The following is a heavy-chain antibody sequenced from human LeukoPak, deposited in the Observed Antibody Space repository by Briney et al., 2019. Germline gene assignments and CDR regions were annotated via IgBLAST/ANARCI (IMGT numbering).Heavy chain of an antibody. Sequence: SQTLSLTCTVSGGSISGGDYYWSWIRQHPGKGLEWIGYLYYGVNTYYNPSLKSRVAISVDTSKNQFSLKLTSVTAADTAVYYCARRKNYYDSSGYYYGFDYWGQGTLVTVSS. V-gene: IGHV4-31*03. CDR2: LYYGVNT. D-gene: IGHD3-22*01. J-gene: IGHJ4*02. CDR1: GGSISGGDYY. CDR3: ARRKNYYDSSGYYYGFDY.